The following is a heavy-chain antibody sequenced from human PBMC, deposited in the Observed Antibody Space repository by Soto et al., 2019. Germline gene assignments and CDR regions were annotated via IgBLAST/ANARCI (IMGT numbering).Heavy chain of an antibody. Sequence: ASVKVSCKASGYTFTSYAMHWVRQAPGQRLEWMGWINAGNGNTKYSQKFQGRVTITRDTSASTAYMELSSLRSEDTAVYYCARAGVGATPNHYWGQGTLVTVSS. CDR3: ARAGVGATPNHY. D-gene: IGHD1-26*01. J-gene: IGHJ4*02. V-gene: IGHV1-3*01. CDR2: INAGNGNT. CDR1: GYTFTSYA.